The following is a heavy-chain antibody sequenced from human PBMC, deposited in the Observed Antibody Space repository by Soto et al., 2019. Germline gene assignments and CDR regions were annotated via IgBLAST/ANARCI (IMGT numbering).Heavy chain of an antibody. J-gene: IGHJ4*02. Sequence: PGGSLRLSCAASGFRFSDHYMTWIRQAPGKGLEWVSKISGGGTTTHYADSVKGRFTVSRDNAKNSLYLQMNSLRAEDTAVYYCEGDPYYYGSAFWGQGTLVTVSS. D-gene: IGHD3-10*01. CDR2: ISGGGTTT. CDR1: GFRFSDHY. V-gene: IGHV3-11*01. CDR3: EGDPYYYGSAF.